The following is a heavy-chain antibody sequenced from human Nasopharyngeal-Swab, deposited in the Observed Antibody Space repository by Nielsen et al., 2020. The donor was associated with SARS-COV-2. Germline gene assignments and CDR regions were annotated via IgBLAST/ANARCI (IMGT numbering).Heavy chain of an antibody. D-gene: IGHD3-10*01. V-gene: IGHV4-59*01. CDR3: ARNLMVRGVTSLAFDY. CDR2: IYYSGRT. J-gene: IGHJ4*02. Sequence: RQAPGKGLEWIGFIYYSGRTNYNPSLKSRVTISVDTSKNQFSLKLSSVTAADTAVYYCARNLMVRGVTSLAFDYWGQGTVVTVSS.